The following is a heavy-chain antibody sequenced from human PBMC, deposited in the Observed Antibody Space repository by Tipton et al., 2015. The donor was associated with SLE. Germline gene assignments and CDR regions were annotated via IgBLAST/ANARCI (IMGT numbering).Heavy chain of an antibody. Sequence: TLSLTCTVSGGSISSGSYYWSWIRQPAGKGLEWIGRIYTSGSTNYNPSLKSRVTISVDTSKNQFSLKLSSVTAADTAVYYCARSYGYSGSYSDYYYMDVWGKGTTVTVSS. CDR2: IYTSGST. CDR1: GGSISSGSYY. V-gene: IGHV4-61*02. CDR3: ARSYGYSGSYSDYYYMDV. J-gene: IGHJ6*03. D-gene: IGHD1-26*01.